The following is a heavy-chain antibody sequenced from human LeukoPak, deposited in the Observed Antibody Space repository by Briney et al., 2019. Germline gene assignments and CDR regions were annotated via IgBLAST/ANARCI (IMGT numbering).Heavy chain of an antibody. CDR2: ISSSSSYI. Sequence: GGSLRLSCAASGFTVSSNYMSWVRQAPGKGLEWVSSISSSSSYIYYADSVKGRFTISRDNAKNSLYLQMNSLRAEDTAVYYCASGSRSGHFNDYWGQGTPVTVSS. J-gene: IGHJ4*02. CDR3: ASGSRSGHFNDY. CDR1: GFTVSSNY. D-gene: IGHD3-10*01. V-gene: IGHV3-21*01.